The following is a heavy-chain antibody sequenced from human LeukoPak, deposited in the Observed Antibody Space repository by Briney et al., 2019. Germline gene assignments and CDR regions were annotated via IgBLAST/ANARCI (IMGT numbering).Heavy chain of an antibody. D-gene: IGHD6-13*01. CDR1: GFTFTSFA. J-gene: IGHJ5*02. CDR2: IVVGSGNT. Sequence: SVKVSCKASGFTFTSFAMQWVRQARGQRLEWIGWIVVGSGNTNYAQKFQERVTITRDMSTSTAYMELSSLRSEDTAVYYCAAGDIAAAGTVPWGQGTLVTVSS. CDR3: AAGDIAAAGTVP. V-gene: IGHV1-58*02.